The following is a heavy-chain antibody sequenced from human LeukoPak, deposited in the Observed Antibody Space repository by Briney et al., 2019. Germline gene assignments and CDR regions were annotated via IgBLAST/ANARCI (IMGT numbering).Heavy chain of an antibody. V-gene: IGHV3-21*06. J-gene: IGHJ5*01. CDR3: ATGVVWFAS. Sequence: GGSLRLSCAASGFTFNTYSMNWVRQAPGKGLEWVSSISSNSTYIYYADSLKGRFTISRDNAKNSLYLQMNSLRAEDTAVYYCATGVVWFASWGQGTLVTVSA. D-gene: IGHD2-15*01. CDR1: GFTFNTYS. CDR2: ISSNSTYI.